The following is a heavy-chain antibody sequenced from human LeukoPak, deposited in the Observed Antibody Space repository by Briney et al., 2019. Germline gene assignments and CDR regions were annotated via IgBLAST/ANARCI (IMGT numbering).Heavy chain of an antibody. D-gene: IGHD6-13*01. CDR3: AKDSYSSSWYQADY. CDR2: ISWNSGSI. V-gene: IGHV3-9*01. Sequence: GRSLRLSCAASGFTFDDYAMHWVRQAPGKGLEWESGISWNSGSIGYADPVKGRFTISRDNAKNSLYLQMNSLRAEDTALYYCAKDSYSSSWYQADYWGQGTLVTVSS. CDR1: GFTFDDYA. J-gene: IGHJ4*02.